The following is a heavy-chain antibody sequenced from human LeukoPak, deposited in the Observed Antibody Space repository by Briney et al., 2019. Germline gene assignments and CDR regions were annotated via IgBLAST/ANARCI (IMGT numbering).Heavy chain of an antibody. V-gene: IGHV3-64D*09. J-gene: IGHJ4*02. CDR2: ISSNGGTT. CDR1: GFTFSSYA. D-gene: IGHD3-22*01. Sequence: GGSLRLSCSASGFTFSSYAMHWVRQAPGKGLEYVSTISSNGGTTYYADSVKGRFTISRDNSKNTLYLQMSSLRAEDTAVYYLVKGRGSSGYYLSYFDYWGQGALVTVSA. CDR3: VKGRGSSGYYLSYFDY.